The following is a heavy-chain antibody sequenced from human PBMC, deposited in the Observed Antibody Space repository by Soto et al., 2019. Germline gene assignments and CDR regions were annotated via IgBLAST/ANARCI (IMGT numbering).Heavy chain of an antibody. V-gene: IGHV6-1*01. CDR3: ARGEPFDY. CDR1: GDSVCSYRWS. J-gene: IGHJ4*02. CDR2: TYYRSKWYN. Sequence: LQTLPLSDDLSGDSVCSYRWSSYYKKQSPSRGLEWLGRTYYRSKWYNDYAVSVKSRITINPDTSKNQFSLQLNSVTPEDTAVYYCARGEPFDYWGQGTLVTVSS. D-gene: IGHD1-1*01.